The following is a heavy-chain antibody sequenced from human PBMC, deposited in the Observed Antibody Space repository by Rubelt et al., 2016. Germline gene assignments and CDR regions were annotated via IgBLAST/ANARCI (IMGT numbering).Heavy chain of an antibody. CDR3: AHSGGYQLIDC. CDR1: GYSLSTSGVG. CDR2: IYWDDDK. V-gene: IGHV2-5*02. Sequence: QITLKESSPTLVKPTQTLTLTCTFSGYSLSTSGVGVGWIRQPPGKALEWLALIYWDDDKRYRPSLKSRLTITKDTSKNLVVLTMTNMDPVDTGTYYCAHSGGYQLIDCWGQGTLVTVSS. D-gene: IGHD2-2*01. J-gene: IGHJ4*02.